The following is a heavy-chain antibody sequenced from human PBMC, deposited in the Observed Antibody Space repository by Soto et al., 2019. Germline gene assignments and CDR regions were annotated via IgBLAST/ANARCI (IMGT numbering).Heavy chain of an antibody. CDR1: GFTFSTYW. D-gene: IGHD6-19*01. CDR2: IDAAGSLT. J-gene: IGHJ4*02. Sequence: EVQLVESGGGLVQPGGSLRLSCAASGFTFSTYWMHWVRQTPGKGLVWVSRIDAAGSLTTYADSVKGRFTISRDNAKNRLYLQMNSVRAEDTAVYYCARDKTMAGPTTFDSCGQGILVTVSS. V-gene: IGHV3-74*01. CDR3: ARDKTMAGPTTFDS.